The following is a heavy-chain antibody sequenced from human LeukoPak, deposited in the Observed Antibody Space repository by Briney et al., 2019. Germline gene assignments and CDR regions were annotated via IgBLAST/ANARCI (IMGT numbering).Heavy chain of an antibody. CDR2: ISFDGSNK. D-gene: IGHD2-21*01. V-gene: IGHV3-30*18. J-gene: IGHJ4*02. CDR1: GFTFSSDS. CDR3: AKDMMSQDCYYFHY. Sequence: GGSLRLSCAASGFTFSSDSMYWGRQAPGKGLGWVAVISFDGSNKYNADSAKSRFTISRDNTTNTLYLQMNSLRAEDTAVYYCAKDMMSQDCYYFHYWGQGTLVTVSS.